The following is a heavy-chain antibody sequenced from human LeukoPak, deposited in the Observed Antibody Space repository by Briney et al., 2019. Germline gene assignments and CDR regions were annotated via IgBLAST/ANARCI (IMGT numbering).Heavy chain of an antibody. CDR1: GFAFSSYA. D-gene: IGHD3-10*01. V-gene: IGHV3-23*01. Sequence: GGSLRLSCAASGFAFSSYAMSWVRQPPGKGLEWVSVISRRDDYTYYADSVKGWFTISRDNSKNTLYLQMNTLRAEDTAVYYCANDYRSGSFHDFWGQGTLVTASS. CDR2: ISRRDDYT. J-gene: IGHJ4*02. CDR3: ANDYRSGSFHDF.